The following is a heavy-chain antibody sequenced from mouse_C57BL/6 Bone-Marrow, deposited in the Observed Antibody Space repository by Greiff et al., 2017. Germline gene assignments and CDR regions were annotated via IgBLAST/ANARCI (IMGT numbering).Heavy chain of an antibody. J-gene: IGHJ3*01. V-gene: IGHV14-4*01. D-gene: IGHD1-2*01. Sequence: VQLKQSGAELVRPGASVKLSCTASGFNIKDDYMHWVKQRPEQGLEWIGWIDPENGDTEYASKFQGKATITADTSSNTAYLQLSSLTSEDTAVYYCTSTALSPWFAYWGQGTLVTVSA. CDR2: IDPENGDT. CDR1: GFNIKDDY. CDR3: TSTALSPWFAY.